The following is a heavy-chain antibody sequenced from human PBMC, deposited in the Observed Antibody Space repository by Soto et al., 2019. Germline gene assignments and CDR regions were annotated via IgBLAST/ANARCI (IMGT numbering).Heavy chain of an antibody. CDR3: AIVSGTYYYGIDV. D-gene: IGHD1-26*01. CDR2: IYHSGST. J-gene: IGHJ6*02. V-gene: IGHV4-4*02. CDR1: GGSISSSNW. Sequence: SETLSLTCAVSGGSISSSNWWGWVRQPPGKGLEWIGEIYHSGSTNYNPSLKSRVTISVDKSKNQFSLKLSSVTAADTAVYYCAIVSGTYYYGIDVWAQRTTVTVSS.